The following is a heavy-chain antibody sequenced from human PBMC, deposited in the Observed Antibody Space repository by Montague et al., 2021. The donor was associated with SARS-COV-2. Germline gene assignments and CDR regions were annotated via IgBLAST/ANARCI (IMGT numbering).Heavy chain of an antibody. V-gene: IGHV3-30*04. CDR3: ARDSVTDGPYGMDV. D-gene: IGHD2-21*02. CDR1: GFTFSSYA. CDR2: ISHDGSNK. J-gene: IGHJ6*02. Sequence: SLRLSCAASGFTFSSYAMHWVRQAPGKGLEWVAVISHDGSNKYYADSVKGRFTISRDNSKNTLYLQMNSLRAEDTAVYYCARDSVTDGPYGMDVWGQGTTVTVSS.